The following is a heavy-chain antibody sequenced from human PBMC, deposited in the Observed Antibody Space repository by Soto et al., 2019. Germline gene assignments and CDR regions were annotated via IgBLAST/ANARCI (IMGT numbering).Heavy chain of an antibody. CDR3: ARVTKYYYDSSGYLDY. J-gene: IGHJ4*02. CDR2: IYYSGST. D-gene: IGHD3-22*01. V-gene: IGHV4-31*03. Sequence: QVQLQESGPGLVKPSQTLSLTCTVSGGSISSGGYYWSWIRQHPGKGLEWIGYIYYSGSTYYNPSLKSRVTISXXTXKXXFSLKLSSVTAADTAVYYCARVTKYYYDSSGYLDYWGQGTLVTVSS. CDR1: GGSISSGGYY.